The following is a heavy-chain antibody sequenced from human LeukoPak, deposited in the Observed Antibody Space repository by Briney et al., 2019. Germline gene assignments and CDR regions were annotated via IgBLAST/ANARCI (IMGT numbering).Heavy chain of an antibody. CDR1: GGSISSSSYY. Sequence: PSETLFLTCTVSGGSISSSSYYWGWIRQPPGKGLEWIGSIYYSGSTFYNPSLQSRVTISVDTSKNQFSLKLRSVTAADTAVYYCARHVYGIVGATISDYWGQGTLVTVSS. D-gene: IGHD1-26*01. J-gene: IGHJ4*02. CDR2: IYYSGST. CDR3: ARHVYGIVGATISDY. V-gene: IGHV4-39*01.